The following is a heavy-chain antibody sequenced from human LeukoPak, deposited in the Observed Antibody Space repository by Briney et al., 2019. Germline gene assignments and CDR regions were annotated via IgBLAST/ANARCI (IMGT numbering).Heavy chain of an antibody. CDR2: IYYSGST. J-gene: IGHJ4*02. Sequence: SQTLSLTCTVSGGSLSSEGYYWRWIRQHPGKGREWIGYIYYSGSTYYNPSLKGRVTISVDTSKNQFSLKLSSVTAADTAVYYCARLQYYDSSGSKGYYFDYWGQGTLVTVSS. CDR3: ARLQYYDSSGSKGYYFDY. CDR1: GGSLSSEGYY. D-gene: IGHD3-22*01. V-gene: IGHV4-31*03.